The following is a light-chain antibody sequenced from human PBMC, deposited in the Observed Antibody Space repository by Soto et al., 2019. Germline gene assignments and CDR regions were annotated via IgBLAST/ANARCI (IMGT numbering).Light chain of an antibody. V-gene: IGLV2-14*03. CDR1: SGDVGGYNY. Sequence: QSALTQPASVSGSPGQSITISCTGTSGDVGGYNYVSWYQQHPGKAPKLMIYDVNYRPSGVSNRFSGSKSGNTASLTISGLQAEDEADYYCSSYTSSSSRVFGGGTKLTVL. CDR2: DVN. J-gene: IGLJ2*01. CDR3: SSYTSSSSRV.